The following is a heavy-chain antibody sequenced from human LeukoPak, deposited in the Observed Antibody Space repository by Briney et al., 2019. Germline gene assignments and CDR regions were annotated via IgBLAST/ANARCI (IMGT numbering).Heavy chain of an antibody. Sequence: GGSLRLSCAASGFTFSSYGMHWVRQAPGKGLEWVAFIRYDGSNKYYADSVKGRFTISRDNSKNTPYLQMNSLRAEDTAVYYCAKDRGERRYYYDSSGYSLDYWGQGTLVTVSS. CDR1: GFTFSSYG. CDR3: AKDRGERRYYYDSSGYSLDY. J-gene: IGHJ4*02. V-gene: IGHV3-30*02. CDR2: IRYDGSNK. D-gene: IGHD3-22*01.